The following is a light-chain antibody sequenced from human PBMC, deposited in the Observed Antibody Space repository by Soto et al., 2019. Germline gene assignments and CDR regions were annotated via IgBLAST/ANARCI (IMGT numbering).Light chain of an antibody. V-gene: IGKV3-20*01. CDR2: GAS. J-gene: IGKJ1*01. Sequence: EIVLTQSPGTLSLSLGEGATLSCRASQSVASSYLAWYQQKPGQAPRLLIYGASNRATGIPDRFSGSGSGTDVTLTISRLEPEDFGVYYCQQYGSQSWTFGQGTKVEIK. CDR3: QQYGSQSWT. CDR1: QSVASSY.